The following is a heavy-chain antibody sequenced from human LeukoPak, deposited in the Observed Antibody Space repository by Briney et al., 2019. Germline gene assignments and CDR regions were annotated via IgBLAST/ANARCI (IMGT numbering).Heavy chain of an antibody. V-gene: IGHV5-51*01. CDR2: IYPGDSDT. Sequence: GESLKISCKGSGYSFITYWISWVRQMPGKGLEWMGIIYPGDSDTRYSPSFQGRVTISADKSINTAYLQWSSLKASDTAIYYCARRGEAMDPFDYWGQGTLVTVSS. CDR3: ARRGEAMDPFDY. CDR1: GYSFITYW. J-gene: IGHJ4*02. D-gene: IGHD5-18*01.